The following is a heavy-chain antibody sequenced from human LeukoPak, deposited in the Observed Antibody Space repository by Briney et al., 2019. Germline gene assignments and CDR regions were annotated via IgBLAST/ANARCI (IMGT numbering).Heavy chain of an antibody. CDR2: ITSDGSGT. D-gene: IGHD4-17*01. CDR3: ARDGDYGDTHLDY. J-gene: IGHJ4*02. Sequence: GGSLRLSCAASGFTFSTWWMHWVRRAPGKGLVWVSRITSDGSGTIYADSVKGRFTISRDNAKNTMYLQMNSLRADDTAVYYCARDGDYGDTHLDYWGQGTLVTVSS. CDR1: GFTFSTWW. V-gene: IGHV3-74*01.